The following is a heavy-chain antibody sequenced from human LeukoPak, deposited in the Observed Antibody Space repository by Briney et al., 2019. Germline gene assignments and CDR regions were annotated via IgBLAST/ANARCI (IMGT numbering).Heavy chain of an antibody. V-gene: IGHV4-39*07. CDR1: GGSISNSSYY. Sequence: SETLSLTCTVSGGSISNSSYYWGWIRQPPGKGLEWIGSIYYSGSTYYNPSLKSRVTISVDTSKNQFSLKLSSVTAADTAVYYCARDRTVQRYMDVWGKGTTVTVSS. CDR3: ARDRTVQRYMDV. J-gene: IGHJ6*03. CDR2: IYYSGST. D-gene: IGHD4-11*01.